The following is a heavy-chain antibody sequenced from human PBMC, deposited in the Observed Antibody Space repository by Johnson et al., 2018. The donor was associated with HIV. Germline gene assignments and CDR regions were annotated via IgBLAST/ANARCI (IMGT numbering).Heavy chain of an antibody. CDR1: GFTFSDYY. CDR3: ARNRPVSYGYRGAFDF. CDR2: ISSSGSSI. D-gene: IGHD5-18*01. V-gene: IGHV3-11*04. Sequence: VQLVESGGGVVKPGGSLRLSCAASGFTFSDYYMNWIRQAPGKGLEWVSYISSSGSSIYYADSVKGRFTISRDNAENSLYLQMNSLRAEDTAVYYCARNRPVSYGYRGAFDFWGQGTMVTVSS. J-gene: IGHJ3*01.